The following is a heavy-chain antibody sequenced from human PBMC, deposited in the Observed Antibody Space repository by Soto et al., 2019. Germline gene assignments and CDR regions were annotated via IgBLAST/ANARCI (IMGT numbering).Heavy chain of an antibody. J-gene: IGHJ4*02. Sequence: QVQLQESGPRLVEASQTLSLTCTVSNASITSSGYYWSWVRQPPGKRREWMGYIYHSGSTFDSPSLQSRLTMSVNTSKNQYPLTLRSLTAADTGVYHCARMSGTYYVPDYWGQGTLVTVSS. V-gene: IGHV4-30-4*01. CDR2: IYHSGST. CDR3: ARMSGTYYVPDY. D-gene: IGHD1-26*01. CDR1: NASITSSGYY.